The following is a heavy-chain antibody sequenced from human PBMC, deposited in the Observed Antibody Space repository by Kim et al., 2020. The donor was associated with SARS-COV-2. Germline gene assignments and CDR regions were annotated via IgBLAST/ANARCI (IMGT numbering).Heavy chain of an antibody. CDR3: ARVGGDRAYYFDY. CDR1: GFTFSSYS. J-gene: IGHJ4*02. CDR2: ISSSSSYI. Sequence: GGSLRLSCAASGFTFSSYSMNWVRQAPGKGLEWVSSISSSSSYIYYADSVKGRFTISRDNAKNSLYLQMNSLRAEDTAVYYCARVGGDRAYYFDYWGQGTLVTVSS. V-gene: IGHV3-21*04. D-gene: IGHD3-16*01.